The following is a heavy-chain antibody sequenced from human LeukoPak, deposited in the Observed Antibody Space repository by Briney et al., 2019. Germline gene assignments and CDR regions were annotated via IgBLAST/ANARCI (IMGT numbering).Heavy chain of an antibody. CDR3: ATRSGPGGFAFDI. CDR1: GGTFSSYA. Sequence: SVKVSCKASGGTFSSYAISWVRQAPGQGLEWMGGIIPIFGTANYAQKFQGRVTITADESTSTAYMELSSLRSEDTAVYYCATRSGPGGFAFDIWGQGTMVTVSS. V-gene: IGHV1-69*13. CDR2: IIPIFGTA. J-gene: IGHJ3*02. D-gene: IGHD3-3*01.